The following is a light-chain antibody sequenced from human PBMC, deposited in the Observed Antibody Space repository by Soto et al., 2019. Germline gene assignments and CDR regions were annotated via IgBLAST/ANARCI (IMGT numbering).Light chain of an antibody. CDR2: GAS. J-gene: IGKJ5*01. CDR3: LQHNFYPPT. CDR1: QGIHKY. Sequence: DIQMTQSPSAMSASVGDRVTITCRASQGIHKYLAWFQQKPGKVPKLLIYGASNLQSGVPSRFSGSGSGTEFTLTISSLQPEDFATYYCLQHNFYPPTFGQGTRLE. V-gene: IGKV1-17*03.